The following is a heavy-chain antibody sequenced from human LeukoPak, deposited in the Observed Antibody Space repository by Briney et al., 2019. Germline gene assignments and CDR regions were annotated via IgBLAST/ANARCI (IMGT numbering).Heavy chain of an antibody. D-gene: IGHD6-19*01. CDR3: ARHRSPIAVAGP. V-gene: IGHV4-59*08. Sequence: PSETLSLTCTVSGGSISSYYWSWIRQPPGKGLEWIGYIYYGGSTNYNPSLKSRVTISVDTSRNQFSLKLSSVTAADTAAYYCARHRSPIAVAGPWGQGTLVTVSS. CDR2: IYYGGST. J-gene: IGHJ5*02. CDR1: GGSISSYY.